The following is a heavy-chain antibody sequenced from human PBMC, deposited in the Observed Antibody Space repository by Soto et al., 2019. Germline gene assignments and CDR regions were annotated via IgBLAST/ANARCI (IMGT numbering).Heavy chain of an antibody. CDR3: ARVAVEMATIHVFEY. CDR2: ISYDGSNK. Sequence: QVQLVESGGGVVQPGRSLRLSCAASGFTFSSYAMHWVRQAPGKGLEWVAVISYDGSNKYYADAVKGRFTISRDNSKNPLYLQMNSLRAEDTAVYYCARVAVEMATIHVFEYWGQGTLVTVSS. D-gene: IGHD5-12*01. J-gene: IGHJ4*02. V-gene: IGHV3-30-3*01. CDR1: GFTFSSYA.